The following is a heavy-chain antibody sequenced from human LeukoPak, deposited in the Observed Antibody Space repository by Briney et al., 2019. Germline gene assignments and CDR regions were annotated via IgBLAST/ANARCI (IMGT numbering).Heavy chain of an antibody. J-gene: IGHJ4*02. V-gene: IGHV3-72*01. Sequence: GGSLRLSCAASGFTFSGSALHWVRQASGKGLEWVGRSRNKPNGYTTDYAASVKGRFTISRDDSNNLLFLELNSLGTEDTAVYYCVRVRHGDYFDYWGQGALVTVSS. CDR3: VRVRHGDYFDY. D-gene: IGHD4-17*01. CDR2: SRNKPNGYTT. CDR1: GFTFSGSA.